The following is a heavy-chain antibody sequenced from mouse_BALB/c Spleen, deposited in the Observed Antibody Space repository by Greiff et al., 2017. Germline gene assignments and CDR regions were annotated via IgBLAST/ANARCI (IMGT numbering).Heavy chain of an antibody. V-gene: IGHV14-1*02. Sequence: EVQLQQSGAELVRPGALVKLSCKASGFNIKDYYMHWVKQRPEQGLEWIGWIDPENGNTIYDPKFQGKASITADTSSNTAYLQLSSLTSEDTAVYYCARSGYGNYEDYAMDYWGQGTSVTVSS. CDR2: IDPENGNT. J-gene: IGHJ4*01. CDR1: GFNIKDYY. D-gene: IGHD2-10*02. CDR3: ARSGYGNYEDYAMDY.